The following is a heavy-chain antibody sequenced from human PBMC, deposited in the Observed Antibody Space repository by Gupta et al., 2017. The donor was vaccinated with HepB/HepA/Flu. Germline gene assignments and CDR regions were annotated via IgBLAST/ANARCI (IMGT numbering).Heavy chain of an antibody. V-gene: IGHV3-66*01. CDR2: IYSGGST. CDR3: AKNFNWGYYFDY. D-gene: IGHD7-27*01. Sequence: EVQLVEYGGGLVQPGGSLRLSCAASGFTVSSNYMSWVRQAPGKGLEWVSVIYSGGSTYYADSVKGRFTISRDNSKNTLYLQMNSLRAEDTAVYYCAKNFNWGYYFDYWGQGTLVTVSS. CDR1: GFTVSSNY. J-gene: IGHJ4*02.